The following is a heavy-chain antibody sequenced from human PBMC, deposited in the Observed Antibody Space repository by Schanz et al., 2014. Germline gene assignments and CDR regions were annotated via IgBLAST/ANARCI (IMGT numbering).Heavy chain of an antibody. J-gene: IGHJ6*02. CDR2: IYSGGST. CDR1: GFTVSINY. CDR3: ARGYSSSMDV. V-gene: IGHV3-66*01. D-gene: IGHD6-6*01. Sequence: EVQLVESGGCLVQPGGSLRLSCAASGFTVSINYMSWVRQAPGKGLEWVSVIYSGGSTYYADSVKGRFTISRDTSKNTLYLQMHSLRAEDTAVYYCARGYSSSMDVWGQGTTVTVSS.